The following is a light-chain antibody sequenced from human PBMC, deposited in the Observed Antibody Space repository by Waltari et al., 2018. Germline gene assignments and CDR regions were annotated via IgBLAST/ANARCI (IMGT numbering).Light chain of an antibody. CDR1: KSAVGFYNY. Sequence: QSALTQPASVSGSPGPSITIFCTGTKSAVGFYNYVSWYQQHPGKAPKVIIYDVSPRPSGISNRFSGSKSGNTASLTISGLQADDEADYYCKSYTGTGSWVFGGGTKLTVL. V-gene: IGLV2-14*03. CDR2: DVS. J-gene: IGLJ3*02. CDR3: KSYTGTGSWV.